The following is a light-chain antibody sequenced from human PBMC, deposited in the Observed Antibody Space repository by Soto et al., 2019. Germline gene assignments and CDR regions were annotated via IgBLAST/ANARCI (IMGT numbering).Light chain of an antibody. V-gene: IGKV1-5*01. CDR1: QSVSRR. Sequence: DIQMTQSPSTLSASVGDRITITCRASQSVSRRLAWFQQKPGKAPKLLIYGATRRASGFPDRFSGSGSGTDFTLTISRLEPEDFAVYYCQQYGNSPITFGQGTRLEIK. CDR3: QQYGNSPIT. CDR2: GAT. J-gene: IGKJ5*01.